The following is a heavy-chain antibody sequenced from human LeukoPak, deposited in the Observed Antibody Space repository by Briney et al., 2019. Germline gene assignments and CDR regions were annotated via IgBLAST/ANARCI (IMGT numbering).Heavy chain of an antibody. V-gene: IGHV1-69*05. CDR3: ARDGSAGAFYI. CDR2: IIPIFGTA. Sequence: ASVKVSCKASGGTFSRYAISWVRQAPGQGLEWMGGIIPIFGTANYAQKFQGRVTITTDESTSTAYMELSSLRSEDPAVYYCARDGSAGAFYIWGQGTMVTVSS. CDR1: GGTFSRYA. J-gene: IGHJ3*02. D-gene: IGHD3-10*01.